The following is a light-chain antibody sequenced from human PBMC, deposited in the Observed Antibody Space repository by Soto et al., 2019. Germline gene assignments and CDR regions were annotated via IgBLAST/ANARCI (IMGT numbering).Light chain of an antibody. CDR1: QSIRCS. CDR2: EAS. J-gene: IGKJ5*01. Sequence: DIHMTQSPSTLSASVGDRATITCRASQSIRCSLAWFQHKAGKAPRLLIYEASSLASGIPSRISGSGSGTEITLPISSLQPDDSATYYCQQCNRYPITFGQGTRLEIK. CDR3: QQCNRYPIT. V-gene: IGKV1-5*03.